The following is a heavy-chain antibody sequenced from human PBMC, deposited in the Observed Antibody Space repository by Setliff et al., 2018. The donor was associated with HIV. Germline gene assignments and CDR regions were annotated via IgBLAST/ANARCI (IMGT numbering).Heavy chain of an antibody. Sequence: GGSLRLSCAASRFDFNNYWMCWVRQAPGKGLEWAANIGQDGSEKNYVDSVKGRFTISRDNAKNSMDLQMNSLRAEDTAIYYCARKLRPGHGVDVWGQGTTVTVSS. D-gene: IGHD3-10*01. J-gene: IGHJ6*02. CDR1: RFDFNNYW. CDR2: IGQDGSEK. CDR3: ARKLRPGHGVDV. V-gene: IGHV3-7*01.